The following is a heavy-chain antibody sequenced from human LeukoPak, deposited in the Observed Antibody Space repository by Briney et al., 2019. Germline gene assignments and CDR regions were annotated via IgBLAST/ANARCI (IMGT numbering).Heavy chain of an antibody. J-gene: IGHJ4*02. V-gene: IGHV4-39*07. CDR3: ARWDYGEHRGVDY. D-gene: IGHD4-17*01. Sequence: SETLSLTCAVSGGSMTTRNYYWGWIRQPPGTGLEWIGHKYYSGSTYYNPSLKSRVTISVDTSKNQFSLKLSSVTAADTAVYYCARWDYGEHRGVDYWGQGTLVTVSS. CDR1: GGSMTTRNYY. CDR2: KYYSGST.